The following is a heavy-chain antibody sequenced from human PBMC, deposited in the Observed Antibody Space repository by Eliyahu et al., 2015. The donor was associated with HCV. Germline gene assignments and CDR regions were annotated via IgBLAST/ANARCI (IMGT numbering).Heavy chain of an antibody. V-gene: IGHV3-7*01. J-gene: IGHJ4*02. CDR2: IKQDGSEK. CDR1: GFXFSSYW. D-gene: IGHD2-2*01. CDR3: ARDGVVPAAVDY. Sequence: EVQLVESGGGLVQPGGSLRLSCAASGFXFSSYWMSWVRQAPGKGLEWVANIKQDGSEKYYVDSVKGRFTISRDNAKNSLYLQMNSLRAEDTAVYYCARDGVVPAAVDYWGQGTLVTVSS.